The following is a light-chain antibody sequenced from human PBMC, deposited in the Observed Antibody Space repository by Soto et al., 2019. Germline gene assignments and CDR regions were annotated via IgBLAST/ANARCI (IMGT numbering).Light chain of an antibody. CDR3: SSYTSSDTLV. V-gene: IGLV2-14*01. CDR1: TSDVGLYNY. J-gene: IGLJ2*01. CDR2: EVS. Sequence: QAVVTQPASVSGSPGQSITISCTGTTSDVGLYNYVSWYQQHPGKAPKLMISEVSNRPSGVSNRFSGSKSGNTASLTISGIQAEDEADYYCSSYTSSDTLVFGAGTKLTVL.